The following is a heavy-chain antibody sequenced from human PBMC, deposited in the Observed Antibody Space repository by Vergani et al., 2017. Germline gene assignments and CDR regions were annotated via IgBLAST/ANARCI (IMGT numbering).Heavy chain of an antibody. V-gene: IGHV4-61*02. D-gene: IGHD4-23*01. CDR2: IYVSGIT. J-gene: IGHJ3*01. CDR3: ASDNKQLRQRAFDL. CDR1: GASINNDFYY. Sequence: QVQLQESGPGLVKPSQTLSLTCTVSGASINNDFYYWHWIRQPAGKGLEWIGRIYVSGITDYNSSLQSRVSMSVDTSKNQFSLTLTSVTAADTAVDYCASDNKQLRQRAFDLWGQGTMVTVAS.